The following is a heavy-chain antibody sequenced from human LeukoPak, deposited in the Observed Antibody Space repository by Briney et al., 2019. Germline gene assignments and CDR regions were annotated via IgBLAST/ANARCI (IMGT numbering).Heavy chain of an antibody. Sequence: PGASVKVSCKASGYTFTGYYMRWVRQAPGQGLEWMGWINPNSGGTNYAQKFQGRVTMTRDTSISTAYMELSRLRSDDTAVYYCARTPPVTIFGVVPNWFDPWGQGTLVTVSS. D-gene: IGHD3-3*01. V-gene: IGHV1-2*02. J-gene: IGHJ5*02. CDR2: INPNSGGT. CDR1: GYTFTGYY. CDR3: ARTPPVTIFGVVPNWFDP.